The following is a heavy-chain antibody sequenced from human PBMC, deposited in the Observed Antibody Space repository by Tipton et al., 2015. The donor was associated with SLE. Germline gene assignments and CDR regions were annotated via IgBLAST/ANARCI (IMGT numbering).Heavy chain of an antibody. Sequence: SLRLSCAASGFTFTKYAFGWVRQAPGKGLEWVSRLNSDESSTGYADFVKGRFTISRGNDKNTAYLQMNSLRAEDTAVYYCAKDRQTTVTTTFDYWGQGVLVTVSS. CDR2: LNSDESST. D-gene: IGHD4-17*01. J-gene: IGHJ4*02. V-gene: IGHV3-74*01. CDR3: AKDRQTTVTTTFDY. CDR1: GFTFTKYA.